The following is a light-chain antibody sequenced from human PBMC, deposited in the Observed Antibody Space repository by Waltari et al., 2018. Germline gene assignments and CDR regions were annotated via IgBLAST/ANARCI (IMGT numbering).Light chain of an antibody. CDR1: SSAVGAFHY. CDR3: ASWDDSLNGPL. Sequence: QSALTQPASVSGSPGPSITISCTGTSSAVGAFHYVPWYQHHPGKAPNLLIYSNNHRPSGVPDRFSGSKSGTSASLAISGLQSADEADYYCASWDDSLNGPLFGGGTKLTVL. V-gene: IGLV1-44*01. CDR2: SNN. J-gene: IGLJ2*01.